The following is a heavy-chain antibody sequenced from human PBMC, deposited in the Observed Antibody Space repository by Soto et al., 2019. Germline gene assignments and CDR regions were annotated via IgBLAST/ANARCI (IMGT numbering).Heavy chain of an antibody. J-gene: IGHJ6*02. Sequence: QVQLVQSGAEVKKPGSSVRVSCKASGGTFSSYAIGWVRQPPGQGLEGMGGIIPIFGTENYAQKFQGRVTITADESTSTAYMELSSLRSEDTAVYYCARDRIAGSKYYYGMDVWGQGTTVTVSS. V-gene: IGHV1-69*01. CDR3: ARDRIAGSKYYYGMDV. CDR2: IIPIFGTE. D-gene: IGHD6-13*01. CDR1: GGTFSSYA.